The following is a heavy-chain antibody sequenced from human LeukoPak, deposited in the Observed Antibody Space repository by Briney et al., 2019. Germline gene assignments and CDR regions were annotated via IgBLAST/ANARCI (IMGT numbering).Heavy chain of an antibody. CDR2: IYYSGST. J-gene: IGHJ5*02. CDR3: ASTSSGGSHWWFDP. D-gene: IGHD2-15*01. Sequence: SETLSLTCAVSGGSISSGGYYWSWIRQHPGKGLEWIGYIYYSGSTYYNPSLKSRVTISVDTSKNQFSLKLSSVTAADTAVYHCASTSSGGSHWWFDPWGQGTLVTVSS. V-gene: IGHV4-31*11. CDR1: GGSISSGGYY.